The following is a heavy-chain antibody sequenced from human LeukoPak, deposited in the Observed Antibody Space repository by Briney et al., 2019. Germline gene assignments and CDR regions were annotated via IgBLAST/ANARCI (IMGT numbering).Heavy chain of an antibody. J-gene: IGHJ4*02. Sequence: RASETLSLTCTVSGGSISSYYWSWIRQPPGKGLEWIGYIYYSGSTNYNPSLKSRVTISVDTSKNQFSLKLSSVTAADTAVYYCARQNGYSSSWYIDYWGQGTLVTVSS. CDR3: ARQNGYSSSWYIDY. D-gene: IGHD6-13*01. CDR2: IYYSGST. CDR1: GGSISSYY. V-gene: IGHV4-59*08.